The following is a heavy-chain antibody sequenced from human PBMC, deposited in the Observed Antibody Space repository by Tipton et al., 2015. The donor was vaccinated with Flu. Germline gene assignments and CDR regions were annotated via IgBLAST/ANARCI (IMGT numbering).Heavy chain of an antibody. CDR1: GDSISSGTHY. CDR3: ARSSRGWYRAMFD. D-gene: IGHD6-19*01. Sequence: TLSLTCTVSGDSISSGTHYWSWIRQPAGKGLEWIGRIYNSGSSNYNPSLKSRITVSVDTSKNQFSLILSSVAAADTAVYYCARSSRGWYRAMFDWGQGTLVTVSS. V-gene: IGHV4-61*02. J-gene: IGHJ4*02. CDR2: IYNSGSS.